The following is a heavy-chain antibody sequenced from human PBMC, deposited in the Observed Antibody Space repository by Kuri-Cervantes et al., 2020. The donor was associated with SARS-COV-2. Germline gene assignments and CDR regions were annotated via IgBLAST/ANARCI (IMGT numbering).Heavy chain of an antibody. CDR3: ARRYDFWSGYLAMDV. CDR2: IHYSGNT. CDR1: SGSISSGDYY. Sequence: SETLSLTCTVSSGSISSGDYYWSWIRQPPGEGLEWIAYIHYSGNTYYNPSLQSRISISVDTSKNQFSLKLSSVTAADTAVYYCARRYDFWSGYLAMDVWGQGTTVTVSS. J-gene: IGHJ6*02. V-gene: IGHV4-30-4*01. D-gene: IGHD3-3*01.